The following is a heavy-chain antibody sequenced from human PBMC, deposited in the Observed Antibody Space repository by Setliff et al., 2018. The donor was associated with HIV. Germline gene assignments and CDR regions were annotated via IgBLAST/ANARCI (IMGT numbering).Heavy chain of an antibody. CDR2: IHYSGST. D-gene: IGHD3-22*01. V-gene: IGHV4-39*07. CDR1: GGSFSSSSYY. J-gene: IGHJ4*02. Sequence: SETLSLTCTVSGGSFSSSSYYWGWIRQPPGKGLAWIGNIHYSGSTYYNPSLKSRVTISKDTSKNQFSLHLSSVTAADTAVYYCARDTYDSRGYFFGYWGQGTLVTVSS. CDR3: ARDTYDSRGYFFGY.